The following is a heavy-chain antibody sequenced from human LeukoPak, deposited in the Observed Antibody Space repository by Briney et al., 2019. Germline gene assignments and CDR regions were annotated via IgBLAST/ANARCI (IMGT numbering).Heavy chain of an antibody. CDR1: GFTFSYYW. D-gene: IGHD3-10*01. CDR2: INDDGRTT. V-gene: IGHV3-74*03. Sequence: GGSLRLSCAASGFTFSYYWMHWVRQAPGEGLVWVSRINDDGRTTTYAGSVKGRITISRDNAKNTLYLQMSSLRVEDTAVYYCARSGITMVGGASIGLLTFDIWGPGTMVTVS. J-gene: IGHJ3*02. CDR3: ARSGITMVGGASIGLLTFDI.